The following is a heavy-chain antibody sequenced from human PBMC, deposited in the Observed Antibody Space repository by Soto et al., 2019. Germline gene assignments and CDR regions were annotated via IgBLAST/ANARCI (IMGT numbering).Heavy chain of an antibody. V-gene: IGHV3-15*01. CDR1: GFTFSNAW. D-gene: IGHD1-20*01. CDR2: IKSKTDGGTT. J-gene: IGHJ6*02. CDR3: TTAETYNRNLYSSYYYGMAV. Sequence: GWSLRLSCAASGFTFSNAWMSWVRQAPGKGLGWVGRIKSKTDGGTTDYAAPVKGRFTISRDDSKNTLYLQMNSVKTEDTAVYYCTTAETYNRNLYSSYYYGMAVWGHAT.